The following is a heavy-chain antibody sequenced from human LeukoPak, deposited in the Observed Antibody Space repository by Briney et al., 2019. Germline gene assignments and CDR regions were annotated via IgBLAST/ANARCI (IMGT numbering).Heavy chain of an antibody. CDR3: ARVRDYDFWSGYYQQAAYYYYMDV. J-gene: IGHJ6*03. Sequence: NPSETLSLTCTVSGGSISSYYWSWIRQPPGKGLEWIGYIYYSGSTNYSPSLKSRVTISVDTSKNQFSLKLSSVTAADTAVYYCARVRDYDFWSGYYQQAAYYYYMDVWGKGTTVTVSS. CDR1: GGSISSYY. D-gene: IGHD3-3*01. V-gene: IGHV4-59*01. CDR2: IYYSGST.